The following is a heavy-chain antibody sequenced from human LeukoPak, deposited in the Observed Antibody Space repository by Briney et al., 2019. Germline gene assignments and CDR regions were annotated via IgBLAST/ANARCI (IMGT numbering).Heavy chain of an antibody. CDR2: IGTAGDT. D-gene: IGHD3-10*01. Sequence: GGSLRLSCAASGFSFSSYDMYWVRQATGKGLEWVSAIGTAGDTYYPDSVKGRFTISRDNSKNTLYLQMDSLRPEDTAVYYCARDDPDYGTGDDAFDIWGQGTMVTVSS. J-gene: IGHJ3*02. CDR3: ARDDPDYGTGDDAFDI. V-gene: IGHV3-13*01. CDR1: GFSFSSYD.